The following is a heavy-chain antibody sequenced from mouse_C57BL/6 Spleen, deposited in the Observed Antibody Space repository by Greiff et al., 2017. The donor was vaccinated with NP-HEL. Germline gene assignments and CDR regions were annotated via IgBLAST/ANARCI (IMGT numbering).Heavy chain of an antibody. CDR3: ARCGNYEGYYAMDY. CDR1: GFTFSDYG. J-gene: IGHJ4*01. CDR2: ISSGSSTI. Sequence: EVMLVESGGGLVKPGGSLKLSCAASGFTFSDYGMHWVRQAPEKGLEWVAYISSGSSTIYYAATVKGRFTISRDNAKNTLFLQMTSLRSEDTAMYYCARCGNYEGYYAMDYWGQGTSVTVSS. V-gene: IGHV5-17*01. D-gene: IGHD2-1*01.